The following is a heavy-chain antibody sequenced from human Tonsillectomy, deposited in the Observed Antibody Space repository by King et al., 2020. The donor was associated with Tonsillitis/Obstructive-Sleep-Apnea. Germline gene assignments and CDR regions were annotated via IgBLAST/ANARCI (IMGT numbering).Heavy chain of an antibody. D-gene: IGHD1-26*01. Sequence: VQLQESGPGLVKPSETLSLTCTVPGGSISSYYWSWIRQPPGKGLEWIGYNYYSGSTNYNPSLKSRVTISVDTSKNQFSLKLSSVTAADTAVYYCARLGGSYANDAFDIWGQGTMVTVSS. CDR3: ARLGGSYANDAFDI. V-gene: IGHV4-59*08. CDR1: GGSISSYY. J-gene: IGHJ3*02. CDR2: NYYSGST.